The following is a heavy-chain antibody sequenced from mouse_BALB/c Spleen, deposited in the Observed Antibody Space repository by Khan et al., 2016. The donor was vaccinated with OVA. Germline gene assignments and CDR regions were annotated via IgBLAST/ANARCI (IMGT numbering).Heavy chain of an antibody. Sequence: EVELVESGGGSVKPGGSLKLSCSASGFTFSSYAMSWVRQTPEKRLELVATISSGGHYTFYQDSVKGRFTISRDNARNTLYLQMSSLRSEDTAMXYCARSLVDYYAMDYWGQGASVTVSS. CDR3: ARSLVDYYAMDY. D-gene: IGHD2-2*01. CDR1: GFTFSSYA. CDR2: ISSGGHYT. J-gene: IGHJ4*01. V-gene: IGHV5-9-3*01.